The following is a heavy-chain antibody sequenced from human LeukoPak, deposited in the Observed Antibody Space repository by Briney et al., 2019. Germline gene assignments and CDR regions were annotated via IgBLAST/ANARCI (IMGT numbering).Heavy chain of an antibody. D-gene: IGHD2-2*01. CDR3: ARSHIVVVPAAIYDAFDI. J-gene: IGHJ3*02. Sequence: KPGGSLRLSCAASGFTFSDYYMSWIRQAPGKGLEWVSYISSSGSTIYYADSVKGRFTISRDNAKNSLYLQMNSLRAEDTAVYYCARSHIVVVPAAIYDAFDIWGQGTMVTVSS. V-gene: IGHV3-11*04. CDR1: GFTFSDYY. CDR2: ISSSGSTI.